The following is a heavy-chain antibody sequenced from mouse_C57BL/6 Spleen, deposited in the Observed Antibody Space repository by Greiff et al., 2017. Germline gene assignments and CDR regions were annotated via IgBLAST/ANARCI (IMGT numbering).Heavy chain of an antibody. J-gene: IGHJ2*01. D-gene: IGHD3-2*02. Sequence: VPLQQPGAELVRPGSSVKLSCKASGYTFTSYWMHWVKQRPIQGLEWIGNIDPSDSETHYNQKFKDKATLTVDKSSSTAYMQLSSLTSEDSAVYYCARGGTAQATFDYWGQGTTLTVSS. V-gene: IGHV1-52*01. CDR1: GYTFTSYW. CDR3: ARGGTAQATFDY. CDR2: IDPSDSET.